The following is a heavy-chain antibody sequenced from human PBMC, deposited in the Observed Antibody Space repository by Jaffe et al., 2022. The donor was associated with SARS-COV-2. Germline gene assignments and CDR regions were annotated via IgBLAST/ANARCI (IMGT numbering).Heavy chain of an antibody. CDR2: ISGSSTPV. CDR1: GFTFSSYS. V-gene: IGHV3-48*01. D-gene: IGHD3-10*01. J-gene: IGHJ3*02. CDR3: AREYSGTYYDVDAFDI. Sequence: EVQLVESGGGLVQPGGSLRLSCAASGFTFSSYSMNWVRQSPGKGLEWVSFISGSSTPVYYTDSVKGRFTISRDNAKNSLYLQMNSLRAEDTAMYYCAREYSGTYYDVDAFDIWGQGTMVTVSS.